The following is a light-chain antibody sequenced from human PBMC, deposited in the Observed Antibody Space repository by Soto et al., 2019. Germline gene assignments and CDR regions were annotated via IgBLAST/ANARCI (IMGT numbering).Light chain of an antibody. V-gene: IGLV1-40*01. CDR1: SSNIGARYD. CDR2: GNT. J-gene: IGLJ3*02. CDR3: QSYDNSLIAWV. Sequence: QSVLTQPPSVSGAPGQRVTISCTGSSSNIGARYDVHWYQQLPGTAPKLLIYGNTNRPSGVPDRFSGSKSGTSASLAITGLQAQDEADYYCQSYDNSLIAWVFGGGTKLTVL.